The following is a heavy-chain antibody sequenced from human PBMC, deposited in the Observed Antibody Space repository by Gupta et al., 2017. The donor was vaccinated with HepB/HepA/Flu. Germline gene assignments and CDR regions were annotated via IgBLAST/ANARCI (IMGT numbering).Heavy chain of an antibody. Sequence: QITLKESGPTLVKPTQTLTLTCTFTGFSLTSLGLGVGWIRQPPGKAPEWLALIYWNDDNRYSPSLKSRLTITKDTSKNQLVLTMPNMDPVDTATYYCAHSRSYYYYYMDVWGKGITVTVS. CDR3: AHSRSYYYYYMDV. V-gene: IGHV2-5*01. CDR2: IYWNDDN. J-gene: IGHJ6*03. CDR1: GFSLTSLGLG.